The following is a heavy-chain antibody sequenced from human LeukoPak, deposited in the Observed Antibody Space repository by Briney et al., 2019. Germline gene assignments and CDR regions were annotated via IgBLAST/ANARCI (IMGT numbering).Heavy chain of an antibody. CDR2: INPNSGGT. V-gene: IGHV1-2*02. D-gene: IGHD2-2*02. Sequence: GASVKVSCKASGYTFSGYYIHCVRQAPGQGLEWMGWINPNSGGTNYAQKFQGRVTMTRDTSISTAYMELSRLRSDDTAVYYCAREEYCSSTSCYTEYWGQGTLVTVSS. J-gene: IGHJ4*02. CDR1: GYTFSGYY. CDR3: AREEYCSSTSCYTEY.